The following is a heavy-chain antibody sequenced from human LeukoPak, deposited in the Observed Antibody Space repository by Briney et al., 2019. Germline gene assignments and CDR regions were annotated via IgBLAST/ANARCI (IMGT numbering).Heavy chain of an antibody. J-gene: IGHJ5*02. D-gene: IGHD3-10*01. CDR1: GGSFSGYY. CDR3: ARQAGRSITMVRGGPNWFDP. V-gene: IGHV4-34*01. CDR2: INHSGST. Sequence: PSETLSLTCAVYGGSFSGYYWSWIRQPPGKGLEWIGEINHSGSTNYNPSLKSRVTISVDTSKNQFSLKLSSVTAADTAVYYCARQAGRSITMVRGGPNWFDPWGQGTLVTVSS.